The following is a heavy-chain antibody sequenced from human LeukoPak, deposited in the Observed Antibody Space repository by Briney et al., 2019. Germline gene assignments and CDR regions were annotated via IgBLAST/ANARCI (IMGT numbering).Heavy chain of an antibody. CDR1: GFTFSSYA. CDR2: ISSNGGST. J-gene: IGHJ4*02. D-gene: IGHD6-13*01. CDR3: AREGIAAADPEPYYFDY. Sequence: GGSLRLSCAAPGFTFSSYAMHWVRQAPGKGLEYVSAISSNGGSTYYANSVKGRFTISRDNSKNTLYLQMGSLRAEDMAVYYCAREGIAAADPEPYYFDYWGQGTLVTVSS. V-gene: IGHV3-64*01.